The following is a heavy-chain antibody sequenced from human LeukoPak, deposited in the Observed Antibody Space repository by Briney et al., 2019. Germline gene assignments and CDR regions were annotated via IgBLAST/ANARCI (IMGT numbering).Heavy chain of an antibody. Sequence: GGSLRLSCAASGFTFSSYGMHWVRQAPGKGLEWVAVISYDGSNKYYADSVKGRFTISRDNSKNTLYLQMNSLRSDDTAVYYCARAENYYDSSGYLDYWGQGTLVTVSS. D-gene: IGHD3-22*01. CDR2: ISYDGSNK. V-gene: IGHV3-30*03. CDR3: ARAENYYDSSGYLDY. J-gene: IGHJ4*02. CDR1: GFTFSSYG.